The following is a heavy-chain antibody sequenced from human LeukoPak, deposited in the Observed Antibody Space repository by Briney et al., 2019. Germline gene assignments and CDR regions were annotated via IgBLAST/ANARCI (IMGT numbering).Heavy chain of an antibody. V-gene: IGHV4-59*08. D-gene: IGHD2-8*02. CDR2: IYSSART. J-gene: IGHJ4*02. CDR3: ARHRDSSGALG. CDR1: GGTISSYY. Sequence: ETLSLTCTVSGGTISSYYWSWVRQPPGKGLEWVGYIYSSARTTYNPSLMTRVTISVDTSMNQFSLKLSSVTAADTAVYYCARHRDSSGALGWGQGTLVTVSS.